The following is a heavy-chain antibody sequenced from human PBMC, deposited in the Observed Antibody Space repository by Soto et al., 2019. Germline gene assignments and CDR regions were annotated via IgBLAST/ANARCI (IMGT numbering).Heavy chain of an antibody. V-gene: IGHV1-18*04. CDR2: ISAYNGNT. Sequence: ASVKVSCKASGYTFTSYGISWLRQAPGQGLEWMGWISAYNGNTNYAQKLQGRVTMTTDTSTSTAYMELRSLRSDDTAVYYCARIPPFGGAEHNWGQGTLVTVSS. CDR1: GYTFTSYG. D-gene: IGHD3-10*01. CDR3: ARIPPFGGAEHN. J-gene: IGHJ4*02.